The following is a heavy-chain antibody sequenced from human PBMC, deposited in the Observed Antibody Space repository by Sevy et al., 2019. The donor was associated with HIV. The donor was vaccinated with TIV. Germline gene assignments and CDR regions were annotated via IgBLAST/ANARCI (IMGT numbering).Heavy chain of an antibody. CDR3: VRAIAADVSF. J-gene: IGHJ4*02. CDR1: GFSLNSYW. D-gene: IGHD6-13*01. V-gene: IGHV3-7*01. Sequence: GGSLRLSCAASGFSLNSYWMSWVRQAPGKGLEWVANIKQDGSVNYYVDSVKGRFTITRDNAKNLLYMQVNSLGAEDTALYYCVRAIAADVSFWGQGTLVTVSS. CDR2: IKQDGSVN.